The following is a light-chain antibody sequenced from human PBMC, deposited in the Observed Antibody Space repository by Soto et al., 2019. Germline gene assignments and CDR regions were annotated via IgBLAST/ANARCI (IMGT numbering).Light chain of an antibody. J-gene: IGLJ1*01. CDR1: SSDVGGYIY. Sequence: QSVLTQPCSLSVSTRQQITISFTGTSSDVGGYIYVSWYQQHPGKAPKLMIYDVTSRPSGVSYRFSGSKSGNTASLTISGLQAEDEADYYCSSYTTSSSYVFGTGTKVTVL. V-gene: IGLV2-14*01. CDR2: DVT. CDR3: SSYTTSSSYV.